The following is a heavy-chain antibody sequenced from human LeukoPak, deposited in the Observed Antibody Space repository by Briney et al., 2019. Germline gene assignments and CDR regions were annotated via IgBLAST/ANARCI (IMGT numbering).Heavy chain of an antibody. D-gene: IGHD5-12*01. CDR2: INHSGST. J-gene: IGHJ4*02. CDR1: GGSFSGYY. Sequence: PSETLSLTCAVYGGSFSGYYWSWIRQPPGKGLEWIGEINHSGSTNYNPSLKSRVTISVDTSKNQFSLKLSSVTAADTAVYYCARNIVATPYYFDYWGQGTLVTVSS. V-gene: IGHV4-34*01. CDR3: ARNIVATPYYFDY.